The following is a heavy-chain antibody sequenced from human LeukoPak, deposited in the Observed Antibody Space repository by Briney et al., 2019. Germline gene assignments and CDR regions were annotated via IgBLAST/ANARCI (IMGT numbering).Heavy chain of an antibody. J-gene: IGHJ4*02. Sequence: PGRSLRLSCAASGFTFDDYAMHWVRQAPGKGLEWASGINWNSGSLGYADSVKGRFTISRDNAKNSLYLQMNSLRAEDMALYYCAKDGGPYCTSTSCPGLGFDYWGQGTLVTVSS. CDR2: INWNSGSL. CDR3: AKDGGPYCTSTSCPGLGFDY. D-gene: IGHD2-2*01. CDR1: GFTFDDYA. V-gene: IGHV3-9*03.